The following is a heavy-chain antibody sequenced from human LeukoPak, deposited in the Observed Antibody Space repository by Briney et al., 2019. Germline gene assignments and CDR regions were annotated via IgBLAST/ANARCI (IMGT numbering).Heavy chain of an antibody. CDR2: IYSGGNT. V-gene: IGHV3-66*01. CDR1: GFTVSINS. CDR3: AREGGYSYGHFDY. D-gene: IGHD5-18*01. Sequence: GGSLRLSCTVSGFTVSINSMSWVRQAPGKGLEWVSFIYSGGNTHYSDSVKGRFTISRDNSKNTLYLQMNSLRAEDTAVYYCAREGGYSYGHFDYWGQGTLVTVSS. J-gene: IGHJ4*02.